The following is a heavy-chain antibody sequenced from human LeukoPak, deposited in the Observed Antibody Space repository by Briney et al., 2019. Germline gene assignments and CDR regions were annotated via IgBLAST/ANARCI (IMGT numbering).Heavy chain of an antibody. D-gene: IGHD2-2*01. CDR2: IYPNGGT. Sequence: SETLSLTCSVSGGSITGYYWSWIRQPAGKGLEWIGRIYPNGGTNYNPSLKSRATMSVDTSKNQFSLKLTSVTAADTAMYYCARTIRTRHYYLDYWGQGTLATVSS. CDR3: ARTIRTRHYYLDY. J-gene: IGHJ4*02. CDR1: GGSITGYY. V-gene: IGHV4-4*07.